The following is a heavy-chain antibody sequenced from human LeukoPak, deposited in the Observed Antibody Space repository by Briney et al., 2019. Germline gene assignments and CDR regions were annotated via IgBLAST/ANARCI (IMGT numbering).Heavy chain of an antibody. V-gene: IGHV4-39*07. CDR3: ACGYCSGGSCQGTRGQWLVAVWFDP. Sequence: SETLSLTCTVSGGSISSSSYYWGWVRQPPGKGLEWIGTISYSGSTYYNPSLKSRVTISVDTSKNQFSLKLSSVTAADTAVYYCACGYCSGGSCQGTRGQWLVAVWFDPWGQGTLVTVSS. J-gene: IGHJ5*02. D-gene: IGHD2-15*01. CDR1: GGSISSSSYY. CDR2: ISYSGST.